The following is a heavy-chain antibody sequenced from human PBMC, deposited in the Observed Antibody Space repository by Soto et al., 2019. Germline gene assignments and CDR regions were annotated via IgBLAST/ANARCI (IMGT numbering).Heavy chain of an antibody. Sequence: QVQLVESGGGVVQPGRSLRLSCAASGFTFSSYGMHWVRQAPGKGLEWVAVISYDGSNKYYADSVKGRFTISRDNSKNTLYLQMNSLRAEDTAVYYCAKESSLGDSDYWGQGTLVTVSS. CDR1: GFTFSSYG. CDR2: ISYDGSNK. CDR3: AKESSLGDSDY. D-gene: IGHD4-17*01. J-gene: IGHJ4*02. V-gene: IGHV3-30*18.